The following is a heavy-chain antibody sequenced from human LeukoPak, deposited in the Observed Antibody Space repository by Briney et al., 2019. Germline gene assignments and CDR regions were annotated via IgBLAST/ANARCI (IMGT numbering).Heavy chain of an antibody. CDR2: IYHGGSN. V-gene: IGHV4-59*01. Sequence: SETLSLTCTVSGGSISSYYWSWIRQPPGKGLEWIGYIYHGGSNNYNPSLKSRVTISVDTSKNQFSLKLSSVTAVDTAVYYCARAAQGRSNKYYYYYDMDVWGKGTTVTVSS. CDR3: ARAAQGRSNKYYYYYDMDV. CDR1: GGSISSYY. J-gene: IGHJ6*03. D-gene: IGHD1-26*01.